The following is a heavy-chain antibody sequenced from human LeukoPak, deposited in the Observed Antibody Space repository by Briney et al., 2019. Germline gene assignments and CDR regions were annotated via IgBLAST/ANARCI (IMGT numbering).Heavy chain of an antibody. CDR3: VVGGSPGY. J-gene: IGHJ4*02. CDR1: GLAFSAYK. D-gene: IGHD2-15*01. V-gene: IGHV3-74*01. CDR2: ISTDGYTT. Sequence: GGSMRLSCAASGLAFSAYKMHWVRQAPRKGLVWVSRISTDGYTTDYADFVQGRFTASRDNTKNTWSLEMNSLRAEDTAVYYCVVGGSPGYWGQGTLVTVSS.